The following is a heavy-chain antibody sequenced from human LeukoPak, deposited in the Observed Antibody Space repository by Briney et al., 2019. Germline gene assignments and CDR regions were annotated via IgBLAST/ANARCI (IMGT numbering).Heavy chain of an antibody. D-gene: IGHD4-23*01. CDR3: AKNLNGGNTHSDY. V-gene: IGHV3-23*01. Sequence: GGALRLSCAPSGFIFSSYAMDWVRQAPGKGLEWVSFMSGGDASTLYADSMKGRLTISKNNSKNTLYLQTNSLRAEDTAVYYCAKNLNGGNTHSDYWGQGALVTVSP. CDR1: GFIFSSYA. J-gene: IGHJ4*02. CDR2: MSGGDAST.